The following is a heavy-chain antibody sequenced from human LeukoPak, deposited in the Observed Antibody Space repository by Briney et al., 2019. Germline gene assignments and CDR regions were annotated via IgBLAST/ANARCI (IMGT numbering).Heavy chain of an antibody. CDR2: IWDDGSNK. V-gene: IGHV3-33*01. D-gene: IGHD5-18*01. J-gene: IGHJ6*03. CDR3: ARGLYGYGDYYYYMDV. Sequence: PGGSLRLSCAASGFTFSSYGMHSVRQAPGKGLGWVAVIWDDGSNKYYADSVKGRFTISRDNSKNTMYLKMNSLRAEDTAVYYCARGLYGYGDYYYYMDVWGKGTTVTVSS. CDR1: GFTFSSYG.